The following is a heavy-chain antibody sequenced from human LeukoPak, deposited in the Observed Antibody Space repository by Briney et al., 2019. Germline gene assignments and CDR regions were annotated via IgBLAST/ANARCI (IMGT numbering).Heavy chain of an antibody. J-gene: IGHJ3*02. Sequence: GGSLRLSCAASGFTFTSYWMSWVRQAPGKGLEWVANINQDGSEKNYVDSVKGRFTISRDNAKNSLYLQMNSLRVEDTAVYYCARDLRARAAFDMWGQGKMVTVSS. CDR2: INQDGSEK. V-gene: IGHV3-7*01. CDR3: ARDLRARAAFDM. CDR1: GFTFTSYW.